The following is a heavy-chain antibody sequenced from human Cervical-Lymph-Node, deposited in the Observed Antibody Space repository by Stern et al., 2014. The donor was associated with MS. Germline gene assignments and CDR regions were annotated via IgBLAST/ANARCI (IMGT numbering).Heavy chain of an antibody. V-gene: IGHV1-46*01. D-gene: IGHD6-19*01. Sequence: VQLVESGAEVKTPGASGKLSCKASGYTFTSYYMHWVRQAPGQGLEWVGIINPSGGSTSYAQNFQGRVTVTRDTSTSTVYMELSSLRSEDTAVYYCAREVAGHRLGMMDVWGQGTSVTVSS. CDR2: INPSGGST. CDR1: GYTFTSYY. CDR3: AREVAGHRLGMMDV. J-gene: IGHJ6*02.